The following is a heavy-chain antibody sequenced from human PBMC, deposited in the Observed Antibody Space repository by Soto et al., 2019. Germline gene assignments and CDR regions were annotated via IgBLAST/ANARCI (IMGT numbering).Heavy chain of an antibody. CDR3: ARRPGSWFDP. D-gene: IGHD3-10*01. V-gene: IGHV5-51*01. CDR2: IFPTDSDT. J-gene: IGHJ5*02. CDR1: GYMFTTSW. Sequence: ESLKVYFKACGYMFTTSWIGWVRQMPGKGLEWMGIIFPTDSDTRYSPSFQGQVTISVDKSISTAYLQWSSLKASDTDMYYCARRPGSWFDPWGQGTLVTVSS.